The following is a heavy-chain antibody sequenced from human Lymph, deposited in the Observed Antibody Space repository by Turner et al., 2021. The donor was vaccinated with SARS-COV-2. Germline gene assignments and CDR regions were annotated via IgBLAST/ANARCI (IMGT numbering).Heavy chain of an antibody. D-gene: IGHD2-15*01. CDR1: GYTLTELS. CDR2: VDPEAGEI. J-gene: IGHJ6*02. Sequence: QVQLVQSGAEVKKPGASVKVSCKVSGYTLTELSMHWVRQAPGKGLEWMGGVDPEAGEIIYAQKFQSRVTMTEDTSTDTAYMELSSLRSEDTAVYYCATVLCTGSSCYYYGMDVWGQGTTVTVSS. V-gene: IGHV1-24*01. CDR3: ATVLCTGSSCYYYGMDV.